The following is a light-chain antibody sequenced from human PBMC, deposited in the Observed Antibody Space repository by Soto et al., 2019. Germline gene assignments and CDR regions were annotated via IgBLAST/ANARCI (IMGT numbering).Light chain of an antibody. Sequence: QSALTQPPSASGSPGQSVSISCTGTSSDVGGYNFVSWYQQHPGKAPKLMIYEVTKRPSGVPDRFSGSKSGNTASQTVSGLQAEDEADYYCTSYAGSNIPVVFGGGTKLTVL. CDR2: EVT. CDR3: TSYAGSNIPVV. J-gene: IGLJ2*01. V-gene: IGLV2-8*01. CDR1: SSDVGGYNF.